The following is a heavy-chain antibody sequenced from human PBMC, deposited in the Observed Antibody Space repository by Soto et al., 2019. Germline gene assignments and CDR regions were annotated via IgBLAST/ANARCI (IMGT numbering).Heavy chain of an antibody. J-gene: IGHJ5*02. V-gene: IGHV3-33*01. CDR3: ARDKLGDSSGYFINWFDH. D-gene: IGHD3-22*01. Sequence: GGSLRLSCSASGFTFSSYGMHWFRQAPGKGLEWVAVIWYDGSNKYYADSVKGRFTISRDNSKNTLYLQMNSLRAEDTAVYYCARDKLGDSSGYFINWFDHWGQGT. CDR1: GFTFSSYG. CDR2: IWYDGSNK.